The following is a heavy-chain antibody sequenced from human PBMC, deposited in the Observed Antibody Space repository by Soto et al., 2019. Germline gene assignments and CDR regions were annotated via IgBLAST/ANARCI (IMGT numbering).Heavy chain of an antibody. D-gene: IGHD6-6*01. CDR3: ARDSSSYYYYYGMDV. Sequence: SETLSVTCAVSGGSSSSGGYAWSWSRQPPGKGLEWIGYIYHSGSPYYNPSLKSRVTISVDRSKNQFSLKLSSVTAADTAVYYCARDSSSYYYYYGMDVWGQGTTVTVSS. CDR1: GGSSSSGGYA. CDR2: IYHSGSP. V-gene: IGHV4-30-2*01. J-gene: IGHJ6*02.